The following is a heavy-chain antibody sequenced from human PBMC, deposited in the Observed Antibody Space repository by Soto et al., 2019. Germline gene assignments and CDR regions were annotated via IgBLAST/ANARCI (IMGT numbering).Heavy chain of an antibody. V-gene: IGHV3-30-3*01. CDR3: ARAAPYSGYDSNYFDY. Sequence: QVQLVESGGGVVQPGRSLRLSCAASGFTFSSYAMHWIRQAPGKGLEWVAVISYDGSNKYYADSVKGRFTISRDNSKNTLYLQMNSLRAEDTAVYYCARAAPYSGYDSNYFDYWGQGTLVTVSS. D-gene: IGHD5-12*01. CDR1: GFTFSSYA. CDR2: ISYDGSNK. J-gene: IGHJ4*02.